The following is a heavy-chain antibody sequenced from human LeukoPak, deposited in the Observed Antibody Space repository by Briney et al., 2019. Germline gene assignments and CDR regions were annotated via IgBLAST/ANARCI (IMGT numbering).Heavy chain of an antibody. CDR3: AKGPDYDILTPIDY. D-gene: IGHD3-9*01. J-gene: IGHJ4*02. V-gene: IGHV3-23*01. Sequence: GGSLRLSCAASGFTFSNYAMSWVRQAPGKGLEWVSGISASGGSTHYADSVKGRFTISRDNSKNTLYLQMNSLRAEDTAVYYCAKGPDYDILTPIDYWGQGTLVTVSS. CDR2: ISASGGST. CDR1: GFTFSNYA.